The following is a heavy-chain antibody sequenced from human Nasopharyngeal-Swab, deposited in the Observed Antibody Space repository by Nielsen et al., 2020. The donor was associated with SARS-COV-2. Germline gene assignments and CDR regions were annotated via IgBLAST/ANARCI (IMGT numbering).Heavy chain of an antibody. CDR2: IKQDGGEK. Sequence: GESLKISCAASGFTFSSYWMSWVRQAPGKGLEWVANIKQDGGEKYYVDSVKGRFTISRDNAKNSLYLQMNSLRAEDTAVYYCARVGVVIAHYYYYGMDVWGQGTTVTFSS. CDR1: GFTFSSYW. D-gene: IGHD2-21*01. V-gene: IGHV3-7*01. J-gene: IGHJ6*02. CDR3: ARVGVVIAHYYYYGMDV.